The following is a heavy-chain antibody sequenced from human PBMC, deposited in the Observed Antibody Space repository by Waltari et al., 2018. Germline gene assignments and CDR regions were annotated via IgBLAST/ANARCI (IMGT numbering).Heavy chain of an antibody. V-gene: IGHV1-24*01. CDR1: GSTIPEFS. D-gene: IGHD3-22*01. J-gene: IGHJ1*01. CDR2: FDPEDGET. Sequence: QVQLVQSGAEVKKPGASVKVSCKVSGSTIPEFSMHWGRQAPGKGLEWMGGFDPEDGETIYEQKFQGRVTMTEDTSTDTAYMELSSLRSEDTAVYYCASGRYYEGFQHWGQGTLVTVSS. CDR3: ASGRYYEGFQH.